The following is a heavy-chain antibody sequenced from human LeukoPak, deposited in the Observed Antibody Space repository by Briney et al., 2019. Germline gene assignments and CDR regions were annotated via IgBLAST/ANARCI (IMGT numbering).Heavy chain of an antibody. CDR3: ARDRRVVVLYPPRSGWFDP. D-gene: IGHD3-22*01. J-gene: IGHJ5*02. V-gene: IGHV1-46*01. CDR2: INPSGCST. CDR1: GYTFTSYY. Sequence: ASVKVSCKASGYTFTSYYMHWVRQAPGQGLEWMGIINPSGCSTSYAQKFQGRVTMTRDMSTSTVYMELSSLRSEDTAVYYCARDRRVVVLYPPRSGWFDPWGQGTLVTVSS.